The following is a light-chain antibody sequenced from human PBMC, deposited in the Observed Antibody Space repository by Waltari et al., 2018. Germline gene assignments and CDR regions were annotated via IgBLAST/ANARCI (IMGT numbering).Light chain of an antibody. J-gene: IGKJ1*01. CDR2: AAS. V-gene: IGKV1-39*01. Sequence: DIQMTQSPSSLSASVGDRVTITCRASQSISSYLNWYQQKPGKAPELLIYAASSLQSGVPSRFSGSGSGTEFTLTISSLQPEDFATYYCQQGYNTPPRTFGRGTKVEIK. CDR3: QQGYNTPPRT. CDR1: QSISSY.